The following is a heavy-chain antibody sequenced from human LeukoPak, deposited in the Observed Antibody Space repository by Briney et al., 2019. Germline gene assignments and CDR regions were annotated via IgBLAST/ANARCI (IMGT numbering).Heavy chain of an antibody. J-gene: IGHJ4*02. D-gene: IGHD4-17*01. V-gene: IGHV1-24*01. CDR3: ATATTVTTLPHDY. Sequence: GASVKVSCKVSGHTLTELSMHWVRQAPGKGLEWMGGFDPEDGETIYAQKFQGRVTMTEDTSTDTAYMELSSLRSEDTAVYYCATATTVTTLPHDYWGQGTLVTVSS. CDR2: FDPEDGET. CDR1: GHTLTELS.